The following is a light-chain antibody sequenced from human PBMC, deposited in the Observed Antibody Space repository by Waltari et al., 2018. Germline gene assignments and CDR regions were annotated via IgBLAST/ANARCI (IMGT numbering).Light chain of an antibody. CDR1: SSNIGSNT. J-gene: IGLJ3*02. Sequence: QSVLTQPPSASGTPGQRVTISCSGSSSNIGSNTVNWYQQLPGTAPKPLIYSNHQRPSGVPARFSGSRSGTSASLAIAGLQSEDEADYYCAAWDDRLNGWVFGGGTKLTVL. CDR3: AAWDDRLNGWV. CDR2: SNH. V-gene: IGLV1-44*01.